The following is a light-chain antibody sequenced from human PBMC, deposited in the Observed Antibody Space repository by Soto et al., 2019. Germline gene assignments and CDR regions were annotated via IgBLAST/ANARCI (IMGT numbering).Light chain of an antibody. Sequence: DIQMTQSPSSLSASVGDRVTITCQASQDISNYLNWYQQKPGKAPKLLIYDASNLETGVPSRFSGRGSRTDFTFTISSLQPEDIATYYCQQYDNLPLTFGGGTKVEIK. CDR3: QQYDNLPLT. J-gene: IGKJ4*01. V-gene: IGKV1-33*01. CDR2: DAS. CDR1: QDISNY.